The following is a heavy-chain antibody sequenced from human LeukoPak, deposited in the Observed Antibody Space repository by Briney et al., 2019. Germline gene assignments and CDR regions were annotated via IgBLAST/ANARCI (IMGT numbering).Heavy chain of an antibody. CDR3: AKDPGYYGSGSFDY. D-gene: IGHD3-10*01. V-gene: IGHV3-23*01. CDR1: GFTFSSYA. J-gene: IGHJ4*02. Sequence: GSLRLSCAASGFTFSSYAMRWVRQAPGKGLEWVSAISGSGGSTYYADSVKGRFTISRDNSKNTLYLQMNSLRAEDTAVYYCAKDPGYYGSGSFDYWGQGTLVTVSS. CDR2: ISGSGGST.